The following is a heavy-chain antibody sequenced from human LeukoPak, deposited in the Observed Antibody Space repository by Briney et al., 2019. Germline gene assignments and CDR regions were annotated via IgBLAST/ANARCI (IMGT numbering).Heavy chain of an antibody. Sequence: GGALRLSCAASGFTFNTYAMTWVRQAPGKGLVWGSAISGSGGSAFYADYVKGRCTVSRDNSKSTLYLQMASLRAEDTAVYYCAKGPVVPAATYYFDYWGQGTLVTVSS. V-gene: IGHV3-23*01. CDR1: GFTFNTYA. CDR2: ISGSGGSA. CDR3: AKGPVVPAATYYFDY. D-gene: IGHD2-2*01. J-gene: IGHJ4*02.